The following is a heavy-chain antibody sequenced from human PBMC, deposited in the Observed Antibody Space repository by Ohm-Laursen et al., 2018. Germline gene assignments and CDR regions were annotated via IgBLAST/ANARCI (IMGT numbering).Heavy chain of an antibody. CDR2: IGTAGDT. D-gene: IGHD3-3*01. Sequence: LSLTCAASGFTFSSYDMHWVRQATGKGLEWVSAIGTAGDTYYPGSVKGRFTISRENAKNSLYLQMNSLRAGDTAVYYCARGDLWGGFDPWGQGTLVTVSS. V-gene: IGHV3-13*01. CDR3: ARGDLWGGFDP. J-gene: IGHJ5*02. CDR1: GFTFSSYD.